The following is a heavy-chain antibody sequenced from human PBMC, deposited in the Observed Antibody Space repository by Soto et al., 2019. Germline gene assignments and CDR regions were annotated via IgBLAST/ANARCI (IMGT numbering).Heavy chain of an antibody. CDR1: GGSISSYY. CDR2: IYYSGST. Sequence: SETLSLTCTVSGGSISSYYWSWIRQPPGEGLEWIGSIYYSGSTNYNPSLKSRVTISIDTSKNQFSLKLSSVTAADTAVYFCARAYYGDYPYFDYWGQGTLVTVSS. D-gene: IGHD4-17*01. V-gene: IGHV4-59*01. J-gene: IGHJ4*02. CDR3: ARAYYGDYPYFDY.